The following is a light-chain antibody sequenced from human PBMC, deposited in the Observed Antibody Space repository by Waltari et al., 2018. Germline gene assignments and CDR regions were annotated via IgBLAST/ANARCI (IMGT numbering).Light chain of an antibody. J-gene: IGLJ1*01. Sequence: QSALTQPASVSGTPGPSITISCTGTTSAVGNYDLVSWYQHHPGKAPNLLICEVIKRPSGVSSRFSGSKSGSTASLTISGLQPDDEADYYCCSYAGLGTYVFGSGTKVTVL. CDR1: TSAVGNYDL. CDR3: CSYAGLGTYV. CDR2: EVI. V-gene: IGLV2-23*02.